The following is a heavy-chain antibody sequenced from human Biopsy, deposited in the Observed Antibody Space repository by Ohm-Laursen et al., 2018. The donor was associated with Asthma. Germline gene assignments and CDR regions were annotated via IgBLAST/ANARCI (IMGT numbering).Heavy chain of an antibody. CDR2: ISYSGST. V-gene: IGHV4-61*01. CDR3: ARVPTTLRYFDL. Sequence: SDTLSLTCPVSGGSVSSGSYYWSWIRQPPGKGLAWVRYISYSGSTDYNPSLKSRLTISMDTSKNQFSLKLSSVTAADTAVYYCARVPTTLRYFDLWGRGTLVTVSS. J-gene: IGHJ2*01. CDR1: GGSVSSGSYY. D-gene: IGHD2-15*01.